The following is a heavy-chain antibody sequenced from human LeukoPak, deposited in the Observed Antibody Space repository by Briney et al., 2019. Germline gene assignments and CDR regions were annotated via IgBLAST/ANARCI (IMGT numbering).Heavy chain of an antibody. V-gene: IGHV3-64D*06. CDR3: VKDQVPMTAAGLFDY. Sequence: GGSLRLSCSASGFTFSSYAIHWVRQAPGKGLEYVSAISSNGGSTYYADSVKGRFTNSRDNSKSTLYLQMSSLRAEDTAVYYCVKDQVPMTAAGLFDYWGQGTLVTVSS. D-gene: IGHD6-13*01. CDR1: GFTFSSYA. CDR2: ISSNGGST. J-gene: IGHJ4*02.